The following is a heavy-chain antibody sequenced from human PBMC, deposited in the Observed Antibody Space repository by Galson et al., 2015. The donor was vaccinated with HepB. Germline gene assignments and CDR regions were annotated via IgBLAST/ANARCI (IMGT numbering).Heavy chain of an antibody. CDR2: INPSTGTT. J-gene: IGHJ4*02. CDR1: GYSFTSYY. V-gene: IGHV1-46*01. D-gene: IGHD6-13*01. Sequence: SVKVSCKASGYSFTSYYIHWVRQAPGQGLEWMGRINPSTGTTNNAQKFQGRVTMTRDRSTSTVYMELSSLRSEDTAVYYCARPGYSSSWYVLSLEYWGQGTLVTVSS. CDR3: ARPGYSSSWYVLSLEY.